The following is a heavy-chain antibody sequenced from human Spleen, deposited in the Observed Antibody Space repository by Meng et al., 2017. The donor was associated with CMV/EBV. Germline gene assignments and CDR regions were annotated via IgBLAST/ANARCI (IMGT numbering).Heavy chain of an antibody. D-gene: IGHD3-3*01. J-gene: IGHJ6*02. CDR1: GFSVRDYV. V-gene: IGHV3-49*04. CDR3: SRDRYLLRFWEFVPSGMDV. CDR2: IRSNTYGGTT. Sequence: GGSLRLSCTASGFSVRDYVMSWVRQAPGKGLEWVGLIRSNTYGGTTEYAASLEGRFTISRDDSKNIAYLQMYSLKTEDTAVYYCSRDRYLLRFWEFVPSGMDVWGQGTTVTVSS.